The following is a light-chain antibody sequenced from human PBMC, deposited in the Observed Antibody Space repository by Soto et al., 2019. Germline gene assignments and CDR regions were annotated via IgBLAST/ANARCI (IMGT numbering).Light chain of an antibody. Sequence: DIQMTQSPSSVSASVGDRVTISCRASEDINSRLAWYQQKPGNAPKLLIYAAFILQSGVPSRFSGYGSGTDFTLSLSSLQPEDFATYYCQQAGSFPITFGQGTRLEIK. CDR3: QQAGSFPIT. V-gene: IGKV1-12*01. J-gene: IGKJ5*01. CDR2: AAF. CDR1: EDINSR.